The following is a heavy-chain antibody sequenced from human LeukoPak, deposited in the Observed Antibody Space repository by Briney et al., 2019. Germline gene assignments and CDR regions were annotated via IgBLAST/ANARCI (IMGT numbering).Heavy chain of an antibody. CDR3: ARSGIAAAGTNY. CDR2: IYYSGST. J-gene: IGHJ4*02. Sequence: SETLSLTCTVSGGSISSSSYYWGWIRQPPGKGLEWIVYIYYSGSTNYNPSLKSRVTISVDTSKNQFSLKLSSVTAADTAVYYCARSGIAAAGTNYWGQGTLVTVSS. D-gene: IGHD6-13*01. CDR1: GGSISSSSYY. V-gene: IGHV4-61*05.